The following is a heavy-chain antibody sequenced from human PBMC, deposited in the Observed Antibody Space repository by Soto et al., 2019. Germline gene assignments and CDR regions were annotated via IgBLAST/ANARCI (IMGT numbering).Heavy chain of an antibody. CDR1: GFTFSSYA. CDR2: ISGSGGST. V-gene: IGHV3-23*01. D-gene: IGHD4-4*01. Sequence: EVQLLESGGGLVQPGGSLRLSCAASGFTFSSYAMSWVRQAPGKGLEWVSAISGSGGSTYYADSVKGRFTISRDNSKNTLYVQANSLRAEDTAVYYCSKDYSNYGLMDVWGQGTTVTVSS. J-gene: IGHJ6*02. CDR3: SKDYSNYGLMDV.